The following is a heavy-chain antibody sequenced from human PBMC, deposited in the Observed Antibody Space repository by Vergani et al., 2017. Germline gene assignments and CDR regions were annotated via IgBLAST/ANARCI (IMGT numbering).Heavy chain of an antibody. V-gene: IGHV7-4-1*02. D-gene: IGHD5-24*01. CDR1: GQTFSNYE. Sequence: QVQLVQSGSELKKPGASVKVSCKTSGQTFSNYEMNWVRQAPGQRLEWMGWINTKTGNPTYAQDFTGRFVFSLDTSVSTAYLEINNLQPEDSAVYFCATASWAQLWVLKHWGQGTRVTVSS. J-gene: IGHJ4*02. CDR2: INTKTGNP. CDR3: ATASWAQLWVLKH.